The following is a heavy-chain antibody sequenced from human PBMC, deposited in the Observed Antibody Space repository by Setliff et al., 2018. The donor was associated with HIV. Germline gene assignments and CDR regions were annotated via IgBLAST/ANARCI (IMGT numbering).Heavy chain of an antibody. CDR2: VTPDGGDK. CDR3: VRDDSNGPNSLDP. Sequence: GGSLRLSCAASGFMFGVDWMSWVRQTPGKGLEWVASVTPDGGDKYYANSMRGRFTISRDNGKNAVYLQMNSLTAEDTALYYCVRDDSNGPNSLDPWGQGTLVTVSS. CDR1: GFMFGVDW. J-gene: IGHJ5*02. V-gene: IGHV3-7*01. D-gene: IGHD2-8*01.